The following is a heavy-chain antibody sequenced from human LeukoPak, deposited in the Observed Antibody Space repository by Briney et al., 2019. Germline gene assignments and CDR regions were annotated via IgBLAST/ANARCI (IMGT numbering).Heavy chain of an antibody. CDR2: IDTYGSTT. V-gene: IGHV3-74*01. CDR1: GFTFSSSW. CDR3: ARDKTGGWYATFDY. Sequence: PGGSLRLSCAASGFTFSSSWMHWVRQTPEKGLVWVSHIDTYGSTTIYADSVKGRFTISRDNSKNTLYLQMNSLRPEDTALYYCARDKTGGWYATFDYWGQGTLVTVSS. J-gene: IGHJ4*02. D-gene: IGHD6-19*01.